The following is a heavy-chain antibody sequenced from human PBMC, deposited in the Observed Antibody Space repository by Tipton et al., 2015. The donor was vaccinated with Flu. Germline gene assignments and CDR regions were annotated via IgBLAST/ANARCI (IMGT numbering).Heavy chain of an antibody. CDR2: IYYSGST. D-gene: IGHD3-22*01. CDR3: ARVGPDSSGLD. J-gene: IGHJ4*02. V-gene: IGHV4-39*07. CDR1: GGSISSSNYY. Sequence: TLSLTCTVSGGSISSSNYYWGWIRQPPGKGLEWIGSIYYSGSTYYNPSLKSRVTISVDTSKNQFSLKLTSVTAADTAVYYCARVGPDSSGLDWGQGTRVTVSS.